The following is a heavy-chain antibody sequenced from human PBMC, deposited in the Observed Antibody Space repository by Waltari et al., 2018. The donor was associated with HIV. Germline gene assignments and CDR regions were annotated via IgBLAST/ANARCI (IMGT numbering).Heavy chain of an antibody. CDR2: IIPIFGTA. V-gene: IGHV1-69*06. Sequence: QVQLVQSGAEVKKPGSSVKVSCTASGGTFSSYVISWVRQAPGQGLEWMGGIIPIFGTANYAQKSQGRVTITADKSTSTAYMELSSLRSEDTAVYYCASTLTTVVTYWYFDLWGRGTLVTVSS. J-gene: IGHJ2*01. CDR1: GGTFSSYV. D-gene: IGHD4-17*01. CDR3: ASTLTTVVTYWYFDL.